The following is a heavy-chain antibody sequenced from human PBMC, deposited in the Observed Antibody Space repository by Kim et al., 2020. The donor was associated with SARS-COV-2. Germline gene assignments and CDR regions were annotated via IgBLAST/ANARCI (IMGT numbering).Heavy chain of an antibody. D-gene: IGHD7-27*01. CDR1: GFTFSSYG. J-gene: IGHJ6*02. V-gene: IGHV3-33*08. CDR2: IWYDGSNK. CDR3: ARNLGPGGYYYYGMDV. Sequence: GGSLRLSCAASGFTFSSYGMHWVRQAPGKGLEWVAVIWYDGSNKYYADSVKGRFTISRDNSKNTLYLQMNSLRAADTAVYYCARNLGPGGYYYYGMDVWGPGTTVTASS.